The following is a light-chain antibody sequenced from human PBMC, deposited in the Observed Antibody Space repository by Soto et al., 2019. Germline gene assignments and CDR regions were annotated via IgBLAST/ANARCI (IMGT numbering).Light chain of an antibody. CDR1: QSVLYSPNSKNF. J-gene: IGKJ4*01. CDR3: QQYYNAPLT. CDR2: WAS. Sequence: DIVMTQSPDSLAVSLGERATINCKSSQSVLYSPNSKNFLAWYQQKPGQPPKLLIYWASTRESGVPDRFSGSGSGTDFTLTISSLQAEDVAVYYCQQYYNAPLTFGGGTKVEIK. V-gene: IGKV4-1*01.